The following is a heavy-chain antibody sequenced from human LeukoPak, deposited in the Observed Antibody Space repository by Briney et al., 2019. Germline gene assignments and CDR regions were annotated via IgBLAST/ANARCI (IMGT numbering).Heavy chain of an antibody. J-gene: IGHJ3*02. CDR2: IYYSGST. Sequence: SETLSLTCTVSGGSISSSSYYWVWIRQPPGKGLEWIGSIYYSGSTYYSPSLKSRVIISVDTSKNQFSLKLNSVTAADTAVYYCARHRIAAADDAFEIWGQGTMVTVSS. D-gene: IGHD6-13*01. CDR3: ARHRIAAADDAFEI. V-gene: IGHV4-39*01. CDR1: GGSISSSSYY.